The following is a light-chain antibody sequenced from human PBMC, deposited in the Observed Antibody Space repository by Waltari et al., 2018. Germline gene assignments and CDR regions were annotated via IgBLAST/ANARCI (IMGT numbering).Light chain of an antibody. Sequence: ENVLTQSPATLSLSPGERATLSCRASHSVGSHLAWYQQKPGQAPWLLIYDASNRATGIPARFSGSGSETDFTLTISGVEPEDFAVYYCQQRSNWPGTFGPGTKVDIK. CDR2: DAS. J-gene: IGKJ3*01. V-gene: IGKV3-11*01. CDR3: QQRSNWPGT. CDR1: HSVGSH.